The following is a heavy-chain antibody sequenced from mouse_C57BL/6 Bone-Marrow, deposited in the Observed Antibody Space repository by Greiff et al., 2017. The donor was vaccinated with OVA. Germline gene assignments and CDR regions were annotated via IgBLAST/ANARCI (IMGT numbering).Heavy chain of an antibody. V-gene: IGHV5-15*01. CDR2: ISNLAYSI. J-gene: IGHJ2*01. CDR3: ERHRDGWAGDDFDY. D-gene: IGHD2-3*01. CDR1: GFTFSDYG. Sequence: DVHLVESGGGLVQPGGSLKLSCAASGFTFSDYGMAWVRQAPRKGPEWVAFISNLAYSIYYADTVTGRFTISRENAKNTLYLEMSSLRSEDTAMYYCERHRDGWAGDDFDYWGQGTTLTVSS.